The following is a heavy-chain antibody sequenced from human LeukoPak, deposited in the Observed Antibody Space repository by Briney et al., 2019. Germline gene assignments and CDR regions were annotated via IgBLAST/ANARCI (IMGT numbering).Heavy chain of an antibody. Sequence: PSETLSLTCTVSGGSMSNYYWGWIRQPPGKGLEWIGSIYYTGRTVDNPSLKSRVTISVDTSKNRFALSVTSVTAADTAVYYCVRDPGTTIDSWGQGILVTVSS. CDR2: IYYTGRT. CDR3: VRDPGTTIDS. D-gene: IGHD1/OR15-1a*01. J-gene: IGHJ4*02. CDR1: GGSMSNYY. V-gene: IGHV4-59*12.